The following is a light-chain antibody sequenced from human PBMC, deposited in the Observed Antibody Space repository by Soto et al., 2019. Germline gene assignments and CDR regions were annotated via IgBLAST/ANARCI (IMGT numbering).Light chain of an antibody. V-gene: IGKV1-39*01. CDR1: HNINTY. CDR2: DAA. Sequence: DIQMTQSPYSLSAAVGDRVTIACRASHNINTYLNWYQQKPGKAPKLLIFDAASLQSGVPSRFSGGGSRTDFTLTITSLQPEDFATYYCQQTSSAPFTFGPGTKVDIK. J-gene: IGKJ3*01. CDR3: QQTSSAPFT.